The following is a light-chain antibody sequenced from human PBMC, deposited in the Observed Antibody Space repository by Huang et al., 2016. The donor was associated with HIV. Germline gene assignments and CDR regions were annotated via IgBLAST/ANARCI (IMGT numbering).Light chain of an antibody. CDR1: QSISSD. V-gene: IGKV3-15*01. J-gene: IGKJ1*01. CDR3: QQYNNWPPWT. CDR2: GAS. Sequence: EIVMTQSPATLSVSPGGRATLSCRASQSISSDLAWYPQKPGQAPRLLIYGASTRAAGVPARFSGSGSGTEFTLIINSLQSEDFAVYYCQQYNNWPPWTFGQGTKVEI.